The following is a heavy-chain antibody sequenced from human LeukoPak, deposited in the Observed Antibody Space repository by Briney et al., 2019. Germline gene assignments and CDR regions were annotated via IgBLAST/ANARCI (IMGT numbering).Heavy chain of an antibody. Sequence: GGSLRLSCAASGFFVTTYGIHWVRQAPGKGLEWVAVIPFDGSDKYYVDTVRGRSTVSRDNSNNTLYVQMNSLRAEDTAVYYCAKGPRAITGGPLEPWGQGTLVTVS. CDR3: AKGPRAITGGPLEP. CDR2: IPFDGSDK. J-gene: IGHJ5*02. CDR1: GFFVTTYG. D-gene: IGHD1-14*01. V-gene: IGHV3-30*18.